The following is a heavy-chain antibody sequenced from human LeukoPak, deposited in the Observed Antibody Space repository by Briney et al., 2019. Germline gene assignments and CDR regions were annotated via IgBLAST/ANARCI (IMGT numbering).Heavy chain of an antibody. CDR1: GGSISSYY. D-gene: IGHD4-23*01. CDR3: ARGVVTETYYYYMDV. CDR2: IYTSGST. J-gene: IGHJ6*03. V-gene: IGHV4-4*07. Sequence: PSETLSLTCTVSGGSISSYYWSWLRQPAGKGLEWIGRIYTSGSTNYNPSLKSRVTMSVDTSKNQFSLKLSSVTAADTAVYYCARGVVTETYYYYMDVWGKGTTVTVSS.